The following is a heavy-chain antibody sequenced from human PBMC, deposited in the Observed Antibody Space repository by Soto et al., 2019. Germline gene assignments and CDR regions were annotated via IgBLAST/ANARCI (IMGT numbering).Heavy chain of an antibody. CDR1: GGSISSSSYY. CDR3: VYYGSGSYYNDY. Sequence: QLQLQESGPGLVKPSETLSLTCTVSGGSISSSSYYWGWIRQPPGKGLEWIGSIYYSGSTYYNPSLKSRVTIAVDTSKNQFSLKLSSVTAADTAVYYCVYYGSGSYYNDYWGQGTLVTVSS. CDR2: IYYSGST. V-gene: IGHV4-39*01. J-gene: IGHJ4*02. D-gene: IGHD3-10*01.